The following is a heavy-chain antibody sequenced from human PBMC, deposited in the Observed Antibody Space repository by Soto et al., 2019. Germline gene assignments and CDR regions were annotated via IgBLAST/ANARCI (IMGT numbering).Heavy chain of an antibody. V-gene: IGHV5-51*01. CDR3: AVLEDGCFDY. CDR2: IYPGDSDT. Sequence: QMPGKGLEWMGIIYPGDSDTRYSPSFQGQVTISADKSISTAYLQWSSLKASDTAMYYCAVLEDGCFDYWGQGTLVTVSS. D-gene: IGHD1-1*01. J-gene: IGHJ4*02.